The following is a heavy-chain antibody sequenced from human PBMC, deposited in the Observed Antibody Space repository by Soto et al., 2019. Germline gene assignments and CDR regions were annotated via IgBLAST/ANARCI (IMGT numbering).Heavy chain of an antibody. CDR1: GFTFSSLW. V-gene: IGHV3-7*05. Sequence: EVQLVESGGDLVQPGGSLRLSCAASGFTFSSLWMTWVRQAPGKGLECVANIKEDGSVKYYVDSVKGRFTISRDNAKNSLYLQMVGLRAEDTAVYYCGRDTRSPDFRGQGTLVTVSS. CDR2: IKEDGSVK. CDR3: GRDTRSPDF. J-gene: IGHJ4*02.